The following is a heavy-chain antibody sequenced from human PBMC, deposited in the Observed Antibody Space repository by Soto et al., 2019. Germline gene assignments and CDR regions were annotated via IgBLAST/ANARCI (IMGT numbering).Heavy chain of an antibody. Sequence: GGSLRLSCAASGFTFSSYSMNWVRQAPGKGLEWVSYISSSSSTIYYADSVKGRFTISRDNAKNSLYLQMNSLRDEDTAVYYCARGRSGYDLLPLDYWGQGTLVTVSS. J-gene: IGHJ4*02. CDR1: GFTFSSYS. V-gene: IGHV3-48*02. CDR2: ISSSSSTI. CDR3: ARGRSGYDLLPLDY. D-gene: IGHD5-12*01.